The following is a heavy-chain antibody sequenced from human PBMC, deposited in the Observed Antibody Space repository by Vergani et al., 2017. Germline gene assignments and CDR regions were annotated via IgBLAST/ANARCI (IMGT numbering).Heavy chain of an antibody. CDR2: IKQDGIEK. D-gene: IGHD3-3*01. Sequence: EVQLVESGGGLVQPGGSLRLSCAASGFTFSSFWMSWVRQAPGKGLEWVANIKQDGIEKYYVDSVKGRFTISRDNAKNSLYLQMNSLRSEDTAVYYCARDRSITMFGVVIQDWYFDLWGRGTLVTVSS. CDR1: GFTFSSFW. CDR3: ARDRSITMFGVVIQDWYFDL. V-gene: IGHV3-7*03. J-gene: IGHJ2*01.